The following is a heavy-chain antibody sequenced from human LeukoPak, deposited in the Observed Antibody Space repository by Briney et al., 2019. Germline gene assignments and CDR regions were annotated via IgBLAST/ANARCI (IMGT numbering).Heavy chain of an antibody. Sequence: KNGESLKISCKGSGYSFTSYWISWVRQMPGKGLEWMGRIDPSDSYTNYSPSFQGHVTISADKSISTAYLQWSSLKASDTAMYYCARELTPYYYGSGSYSNWGQGTLVTVSS. V-gene: IGHV5-10-1*01. J-gene: IGHJ4*02. CDR3: ARELTPYYYGSGSYSN. D-gene: IGHD3-10*01. CDR2: IDPSDSYT. CDR1: GYSFTSYW.